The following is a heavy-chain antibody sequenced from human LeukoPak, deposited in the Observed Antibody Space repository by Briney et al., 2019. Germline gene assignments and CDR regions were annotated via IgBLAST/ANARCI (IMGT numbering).Heavy chain of an antibody. V-gene: IGHV1-2*02. CDR2: INPNSGGT. J-gene: IGHJ4*02. Sequence: ASVKVSCKASGYTFTGYYMHWVRQAPGQGLERMGWINPNSGGTNYAQKFQGRVTMTRDTSISTAYMELSRLRSDDTAVYYCARGGPIVGATSPFDYWGQGTLVTVSS. CDR3: ARGGPIVGATSPFDY. CDR1: GYTFTGYY. D-gene: IGHD1-26*01.